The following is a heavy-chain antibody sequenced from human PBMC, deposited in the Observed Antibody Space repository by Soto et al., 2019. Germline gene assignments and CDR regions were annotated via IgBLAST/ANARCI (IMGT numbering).Heavy chain of an antibody. CDR2: IYSGGST. CDR3: ARGYSDILTGYYTNYFDY. CDR1: GFTVSSNY. Sequence: SLRLSCAASGFTVSSNYMRWVRQSPWKGLEWVSGIYSGGSTYYADSVKGRFTISRDNSKNTPYLQMNSLRAEDTAVYYCARGYSDILTGYYTNYFDYWGQGTLVTVSS. V-gene: IGHV3-53*01. D-gene: IGHD3-9*01. J-gene: IGHJ4*02.